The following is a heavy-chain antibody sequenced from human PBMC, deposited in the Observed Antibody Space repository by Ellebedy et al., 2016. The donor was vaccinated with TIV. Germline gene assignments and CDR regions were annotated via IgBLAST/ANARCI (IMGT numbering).Heavy chain of an antibody. J-gene: IGHJ4*02. CDR3: AKDAAGASTH. CDR2: LSDSGSDT. D-gene: IGHD1-26*01. CDR1: GLTLRSAA. V-gene: IGHV3-23*01. Sequence: GESLKISCAASGLTLRSAAMSWVRQAPGKGLEWVSALSDSGSDTFYADSVKGRFTISRDNSKNTLYLQMNSLRAEDTAVYYCAKDAAGASTHWGQGTLVTVSS.